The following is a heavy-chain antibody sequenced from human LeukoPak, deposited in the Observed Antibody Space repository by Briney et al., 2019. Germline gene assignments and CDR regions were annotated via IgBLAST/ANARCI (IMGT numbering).Heavy chain of an antibody. J-gene: IGHJ4*02. CDR1: GFTFSSYS. Sequence: PGGSLRLSCAASGFTFSSYSMNWVRQAPGKGLEWVSYISSSSSTIYYADSVKGRFTISRDNAKNSLYLQMNSLRAEDTAVYYCASRTLVGAADWGQGTLVTVSS. CDR3: ASRTLVGAAD. CDR2: ISSSSSTI. D-gene: IGHD1-26*01. V-gene: IGHV3-48*01.